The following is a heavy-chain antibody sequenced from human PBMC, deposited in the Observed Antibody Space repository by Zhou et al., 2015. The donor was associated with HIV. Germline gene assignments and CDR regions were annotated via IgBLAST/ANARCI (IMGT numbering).Heavy chain of an antibody. D-gene: IGHD6-19*01. CDR2: IKPSGGST. Sequence: VQLVQSGAGAREPGASVKISCKASGFTFSHFYVHWVRQAPGQGLEWMGIIKPSGGSTTSAQKFQGRVTMTRDTSTSTVYMELSSLRSEDTAVYYCARKYSSGWPVDYWGQGTLVTVSS. CDR1: GFTFSHFY. V-gene: IGHV1-46*01. J-gene: IGHJ4*02. CDR3: ARKYSSGWPVDY.